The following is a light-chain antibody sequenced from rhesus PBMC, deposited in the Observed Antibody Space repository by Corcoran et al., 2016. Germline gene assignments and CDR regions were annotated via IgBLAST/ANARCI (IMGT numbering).Light chain of an antibody. CDR3: QETSNFFT. V-gene: IGKV3-31*02. J-gene: IGKJ3*01. Sequence: EIVMTQSPATLSLSPGERATLSCRASQSVRSYLAWYQQKPGHAPSLLTNDASRRATGIPDRFSGSGSGTDFTLTISSLEPEDFAIYYCQETSNFFTFGPGTKLDI. CDR1: QSVRSY. CDR2: DAS.